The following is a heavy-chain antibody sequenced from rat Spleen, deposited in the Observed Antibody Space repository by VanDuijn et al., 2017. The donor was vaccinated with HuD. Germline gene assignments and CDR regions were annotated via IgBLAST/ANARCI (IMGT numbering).Heavy chain of an antibody. J-gene: IGHJ4*01. CDR3: ARTTTVAGVMDA. D-gene: IGHD1-3*01. CDR1: GFSLTSYN. V-gene: IGHV2-30*01. CDR2: IWTGGRT. Sequence: QVQLKESGPGLVQPSQTLSLTCTVSGFSLTSYNVHWVRQPTGKGLEWMGIIWTGGRTEYNSALKSRLSISRDTSKSQVFLKMNSLQTEDTAMYFCARTTTVAGVMDAWGQGASVTVSS.